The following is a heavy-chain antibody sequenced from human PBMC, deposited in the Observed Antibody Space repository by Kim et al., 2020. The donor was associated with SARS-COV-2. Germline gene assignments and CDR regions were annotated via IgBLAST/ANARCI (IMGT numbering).Heavy chain of an antibody. D-gene: IGHD2-15*01. CDR3: ARQGIGRYCSGGSCYFFDY. V-gene: IGHV3-23*01. Sequence: GRFTISRDNSKNTLYLKMNSLRAEDTAVYYCARQGIGRYCSGGSCYFFDYWGQGTLVTVSS. J-gene: IGHJ4*02.